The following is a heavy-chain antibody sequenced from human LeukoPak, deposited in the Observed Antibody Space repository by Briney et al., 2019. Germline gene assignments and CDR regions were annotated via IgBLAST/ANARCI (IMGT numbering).Heavy chain of an antibody. CDR1: GYSISTGYY. Sequence: SETLSLTCTVSGYSISTGYYWDWVRQPPGKGLEWIGTFYHGGSTYYNPSLKSRVTISVDTSKNQFSLRLSSVTAADTAVYYCARVTGYIVEDYFDYWGQGTLVTVSS. V-gene: IGHV4-38-2*02. J-gene: IGHJ4*02. D-gene: IGHD3-22*01. CDR3: ARVTGYIVEDYFDY. CDR2: FYHGGST.